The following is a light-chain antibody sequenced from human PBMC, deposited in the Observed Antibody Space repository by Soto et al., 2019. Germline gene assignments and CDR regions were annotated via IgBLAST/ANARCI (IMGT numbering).Light chain of an antibody. J-gene: IGKJ1*01. CDR3: QQYGTSPPWT. V-gene: IGKV3-20*01. CDR1: QSVSSTY. Sequence: EIVLTQSPGTLSLSPGERATLSCRASQSVSSTYVAWYQQKPGQAPRLLIYAASRRAPGIPDRFSASGSGTDFTLTISRLEPEDFAVYFCQQYGTSPPWTFGQGTKVDIK. CDR2: AAS.